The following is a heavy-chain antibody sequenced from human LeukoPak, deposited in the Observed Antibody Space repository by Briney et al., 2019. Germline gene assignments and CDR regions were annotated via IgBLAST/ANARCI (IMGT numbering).Heavy chain of an antibody. J-gene: IGHJ6*02. Sequence: SETLSLTCTVSGGSISSSSYYWGWIRQPPGKGLEWIGSIYYSGSTYYNPSLKSRVTISVDTSKNQFSLKLSSVTAADTAVYYCARGGYSSSWGLKYYGMDVWGQGTTVTVSS. D-gene: IGHD6-13*01. CDR2: IYYSGST. V-gene: IGHV4-39*01. CDR3: ARGGYSSSWGLKYYGMDV. CDR1: GGSISSSSYY.